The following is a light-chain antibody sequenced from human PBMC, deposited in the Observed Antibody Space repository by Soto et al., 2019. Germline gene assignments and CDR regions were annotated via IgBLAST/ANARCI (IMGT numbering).Light chain of an antibody. CDR2: TAS. J-gene: IGKJ1*01. CDR1: QTSSRW. Sequence: DIQMTPSPSTLSASVGATVTITCRASQTSSRWLAWYQQKPGKAPRLLSYTASTLESGVPSRFSASGSGTEFTLTISSLHPDDFATYYCQEYNNYWTFGQGTKVDIK. CDR3: QEYNNYWT. V-gene: IGKV1-5*01.